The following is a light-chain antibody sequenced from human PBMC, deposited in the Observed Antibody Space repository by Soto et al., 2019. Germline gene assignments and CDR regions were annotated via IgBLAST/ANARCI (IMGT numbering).Light chain of an antibody. Sequence: IQMTQSPSPVSASVGDRVTIPCRAIQSITNWLAWYQQKPGKAPKLLIYDVSSLGSGVPSRFSGSGSGAEFTLTISSLQPDDFATYYCQQYNSNFGGGTRVEIK. CDR2: DVS. CDR1: QSITNW. CDR3: QQYNSN. V-gene: IGKV1-5*01. J-gene: IGKJ4*01.